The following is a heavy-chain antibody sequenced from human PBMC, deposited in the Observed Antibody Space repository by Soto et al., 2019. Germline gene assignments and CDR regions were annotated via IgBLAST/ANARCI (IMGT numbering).Heavy chain of an antibody. V-gene: IGHV3-33*01. D-gene: IGHD2-2*01. CDR1: GFTFSSYG. Sequence: QVQLVESGGGVVQPGRSLRLSCAASGFTFSSYGMHWVRQAPGKGLEWVAVIWYDGSNKYYADSVKGRFTISRDNSKNTLYLQMNSPRAEDTAVYYCARRWSSTAPGYYYGMAVWGQGTTVTVSS. CDR3: ARRWSSTAPGYYYGMAV. CDR2: IWYDGSNK. J-gene: IGHJ6*02.